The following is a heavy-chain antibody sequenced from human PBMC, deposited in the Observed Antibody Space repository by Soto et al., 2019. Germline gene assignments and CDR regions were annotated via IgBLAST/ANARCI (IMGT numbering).Heavy chain of an antibody. D-gene: IGHD3-9*01. J-gene: IGHJ4*02. Sequence: WETLSLTCTVSGGSISSSSYYWGWIRQPPGKGLEWIGSIYYSGSTYYNPSLKSRVTISVDTSKNQFSLKLSSVTAADTAVYYCARRESYDILTGYYHFDYWGQGTLVTVSS. CDR1: GGSISSSSYY. CDR2: IYYSGST. CDR3: ARRESYDILTGYYHFDY. V-gene: IGHV4-39*01.